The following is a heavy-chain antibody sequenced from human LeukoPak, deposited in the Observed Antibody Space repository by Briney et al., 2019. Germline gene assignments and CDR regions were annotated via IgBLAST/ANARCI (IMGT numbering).Heavy chain of an antibody. Sequence: SETLSLTCAVYGGSFSGYYWSWIRQPPGKGLEWIGEINHSGSTNYNPSLKSRVTISVDTSKNQLSLSLTSVTDADTALYYCARGKPHSNWFDPWGQGTLVTVSS. V-gene: IGHV4-34*01. CDR3: ARGKPHSNWFDP. D-gene: IGHD1-14*01. CDR2: INHSGST. J-gene: IGHJ5*02. CDR1: GGSFSGYY.